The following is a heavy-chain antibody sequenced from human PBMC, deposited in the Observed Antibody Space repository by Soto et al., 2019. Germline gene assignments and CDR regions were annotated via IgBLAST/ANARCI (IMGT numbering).Heavy chain of an antibody. CDR3: AKSRNLHLGELSPCFDY. CDR2: ISGSGGST. J-gene: IGHJ4*02. CDR1: GFTFSSYA. V-gene: IGHV3-23*01. Sequence: GGSLRLSCAASGFTFSSYAMSWVRQAPGKGLEWVSAISGSGGSTYYADSVKGRFTISRDNSKNTLYLQMNSLRAEDTAVYYCAKSRNLHLGELSPCFDYWGQGTLVTVSS. D-gene: IGHD3-16*02.